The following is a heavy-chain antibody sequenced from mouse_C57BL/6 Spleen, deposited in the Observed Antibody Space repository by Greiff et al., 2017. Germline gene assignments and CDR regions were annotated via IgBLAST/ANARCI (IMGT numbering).Heavy chain of an antibody. CDR2: IYPGDGDT. CDR3: SEGDYYFDY. D-gene: IGHD3-1*01. J-gene: IGHJ2*01. CDR1: GYAFSSSW. Sequence: QVHVKQSGPELVKPGASVKISCKASGYAFSSSWMNWVKQRPGKGLEWIGRIYPGDGDTNYNGKFKGKATLTADKSSSTAYMQLSSLTSEDSAVYFCSEGDYYFDYWGQGTTLTVSS. V-gene: IGHV1-82*01.